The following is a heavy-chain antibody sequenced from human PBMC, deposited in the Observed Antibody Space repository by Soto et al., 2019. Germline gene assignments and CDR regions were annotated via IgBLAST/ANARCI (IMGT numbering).Heavy chain of an antibody. D-gene: IGHD3-22*01. CDR2: IYYSGST. CDR3: AREIVVSGRGVDP. V-gene: IGHV4-31*03. Sequence: QVQLQESGPGLVKPSQTLSLTCTVSGASISSGGHYWSWIRQHPGKGLEWIGYIYYSGSTYYNPSLNSRVIISVDKSKKQFSLKLNSVTAADTAVYYCAREIVVSGRGVDPWGQGTLVTVSS. J-gene: IGHJ5*02. CDR1: GASISSGGHY.